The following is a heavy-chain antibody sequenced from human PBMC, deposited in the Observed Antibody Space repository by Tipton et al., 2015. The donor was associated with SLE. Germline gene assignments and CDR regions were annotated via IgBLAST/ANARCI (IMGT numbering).Heavy chain of an antibody. Sequence: TLSLTCTVSGGSISSGGYYWSWIRQPPGKGLEWIGYIYYSGSTNYNPSLKSRVTISVDTSKNQFSLKLSSVTAADTAVYYCARKSPVGSFLGYYYYYYMDVWGKGTTVTVSS. CDR1: GGSISSGGYY. CDR2: IYYSGST. J-gene: IGHJ6*03. CDR3: ARKSPVGSFLGYYYYYYMDV. D-gene: IGHD2/OR15-2a*01. V-gene: IGHV4-61*08.